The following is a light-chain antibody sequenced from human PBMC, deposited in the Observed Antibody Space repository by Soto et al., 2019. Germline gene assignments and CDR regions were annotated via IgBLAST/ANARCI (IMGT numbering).Light chain of an antibody. CDR3: QQYGSSGT. CDR2: GAS. Sequence: EIVMTRARATLSVSPGERATLSCRASQSVSSNLAWYQHKPGQAPRLLIYGASNRATAITDRFSGSGSGTDLTLTISRLEPEDFAVYYCQQYGSSGTVGQGTKVDI. J-gene: IGKJ1*01. V-gene: IGKV3-20*01. CDR1: QSVSSN.